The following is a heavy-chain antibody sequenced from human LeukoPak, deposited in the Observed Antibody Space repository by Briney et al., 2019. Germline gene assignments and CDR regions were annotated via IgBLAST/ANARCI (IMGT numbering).Heavy chain of an antibody. J-gene: IGHJ3*02. CDR3: ARALSVGDAFDI. V-gene: IGHV4-59*08. CDR2: IYYSGST. Sequence: PSETLSLTCTVSGGSLSSYYWSWIRQPPGKGLEWIGYIYYSGSTNYNPSLKSRVTISVDTSKNQLSLKVSSVTAADTAVYYCARALSVGDAFDIWGQGTMVTVSS. CDR1: GGSLSSYY. D-gene: IGHD1-26*01.